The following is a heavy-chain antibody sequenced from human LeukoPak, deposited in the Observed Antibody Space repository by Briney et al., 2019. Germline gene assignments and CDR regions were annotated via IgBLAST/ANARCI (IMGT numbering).Heavy chain of an antibody. CDR3: ARGREQLGDIDY. J-gene: IGHJ4*02. CDR2: IYYSGST. D-gene: IGHD6-6*01. Sequence: SETLSLTCTVSGGSISSSSYYWGWIRQPPGKGLEWIGSIYYSGSTYYNPSLKSRVTISVDTSKNQFSLKLGSVTAADTAVYYCARGREQLGDIDYWGQGTLVTVSS. CDR1: GGSISSSSYY. V-gene: IGHV4-39*01.